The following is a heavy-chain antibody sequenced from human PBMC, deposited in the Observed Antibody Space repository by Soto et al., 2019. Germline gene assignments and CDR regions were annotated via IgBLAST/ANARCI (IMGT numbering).Heavy chain of an antibody. CDR1: GFSFSNYN. V-gene: IGHV3-21*01. D-gene: IGHD2-15*01. CDR3: ARSGYCSGSSCYSDY. Sequence: GGSLRLSCAAFGFSFSNYNMNWVRQAPGKGLEWVSYISSSSSYIYYADPVKGRFTISRDNAKNSLYLQMNSLRAEDTALYYCARSGYCSGSSCYSDYWGLGTLVTVSS. CDR2: ISSSSSYI. J-gene: IGHJ4*02.